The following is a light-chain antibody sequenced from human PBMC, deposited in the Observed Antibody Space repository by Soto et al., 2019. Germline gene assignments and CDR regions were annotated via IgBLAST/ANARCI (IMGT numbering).Light chain of an antibody. CDR2: DNT. J-gene: IGLJ2*01. CDR3: QTWDTSLSAVV. CDR1: RPNIGNNY. V-gene: IGLV1-51*01. Sequence: QSVLTQPPSVSAAPGHDVTISCSGSRPNIGNNYVSWYQQLPGTAPRLLIYDNTRRPSGIPDRFSGSKSGTSATLGITGLQTGDEADYYCQTWDTSLSAVVFGGGTKVTVL.